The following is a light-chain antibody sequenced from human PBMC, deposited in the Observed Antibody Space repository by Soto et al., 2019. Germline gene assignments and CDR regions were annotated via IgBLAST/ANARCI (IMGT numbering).Light chain of an antibody. CDR2: DAS. CDR3: QQGFSAPPWT. V-gene: IGKV1-39*01. CDR1: QSINNY. J-gene: IGKJ1*01. Sequence: DIQMTQSPSSLSASVGDRVTITCRSSQSINNYLNWYQQKPGRAPKLLINDASCLQSRVTSRFSSSRSGTDFTLTISSLQPEDLATYYCQQGFSAPPWTFGQGTKVELK.